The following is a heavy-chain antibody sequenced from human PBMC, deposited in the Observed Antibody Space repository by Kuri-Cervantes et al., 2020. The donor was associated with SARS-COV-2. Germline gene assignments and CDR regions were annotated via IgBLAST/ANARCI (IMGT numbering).Heavy chain of an antibody. CDR1: GYTFTSYD. J-gene: IGHJ6*02. CDR2: MNPNSGNT. D-gene: IGHD3-10*01. V-gene: IGHV1-8*01. Sequence: ASVKVSCKASGYTFTSYDINWVRQATGQGLEWMGWMNPNSGNTGYAQKFQGRVTMTRNTSISTAYMELSSLRSEDTAVYYCARGHPLSLGYGFASYYYYYGMDVWGQGTTVTVSS. CDR3: ARGHPLSLGYGFASYYYYYGMDV.